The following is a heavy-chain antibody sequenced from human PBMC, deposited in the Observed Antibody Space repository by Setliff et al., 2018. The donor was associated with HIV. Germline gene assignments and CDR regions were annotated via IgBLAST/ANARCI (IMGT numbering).Heavy chain of an antibody. CDR1: GGTISNYY. Sequence: SETLSLTCTVSGGTISNYYWSWIRQPAGKGLEWSGRIYSTGSTNYNPSLKSRVTMSIDTSKNQFSLKLNSVTAADTAIYYCARMYITGTWRWFDPWGLGTLVTVSS. V-gene: IGHV4-4*07. D-gene: IGHD1-7*01. CDR3: ARMYITGTWRWFDP. J-gene: IGHJ5*02. CDR2: IYSTGST.